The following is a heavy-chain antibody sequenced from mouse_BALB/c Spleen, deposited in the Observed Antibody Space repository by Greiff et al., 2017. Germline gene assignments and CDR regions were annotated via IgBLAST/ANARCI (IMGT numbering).Heavy chain of an antibody. CDR1: GYSITSDYA. J-gene: IGHJ4*01. Sequence: EVKLVESGPGLVKPSQSLSLTCTVTGYSITSDYAWNWIRQFPGNKLEWMGYISYSGSTSYNPSLKSRISITRDTSKNQFFLQLNSATTEDTATYYCARWDDYDGYAMDYWGQGTSVTVAS. D-gene: IGHD2-4*01. CDR2: ISYSGST. V-gene: IGHV3-2*02. CDR3: ARWDDYDGYAMDY.